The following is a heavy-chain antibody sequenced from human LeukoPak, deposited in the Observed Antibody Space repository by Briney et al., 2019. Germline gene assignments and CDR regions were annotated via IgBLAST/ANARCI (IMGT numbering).Heavy chain of an antibody. CDR2: IKQDGSEK. D-gene: IGHD5-24*01. Sequence: GGSLRLSCATSGFTFSTYWMSWVRQAPGKGREWVANIKQDGSEKYYVDSVKGRFTISRDNAKKSLYLQMNSLRAEDTVVYYCANGDGFDYWGQGTLVTVSS. CDR1: GFTFSTYW. CDR3: ANGDGFDY. V-gene: IGHV3-7*01. J-gene: IGHJ4*02.